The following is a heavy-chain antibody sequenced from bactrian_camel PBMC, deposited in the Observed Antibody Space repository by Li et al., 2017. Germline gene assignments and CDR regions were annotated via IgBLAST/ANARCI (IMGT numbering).Heavy chain of an antibody. Sequence: HVQLVESGGGSVQAGGSLRLSCSASGYEYSIQCMAWFRQAPGKEREGLAALGSDGALSLAESVKGRFTISRGNAGNILYLQMNTLKPDDTAMYYCAASDQWPCLAAQTADFAYWGQGTQVTVS. J-gene: IGHJ6*01. D-gene: IGHD7*01. CDR2: LGSDGAL. CDR3: AASDQWPCLAAQTADFAY. CDR1: GYEYSIQC. V-gene: IGHV3S57*01.